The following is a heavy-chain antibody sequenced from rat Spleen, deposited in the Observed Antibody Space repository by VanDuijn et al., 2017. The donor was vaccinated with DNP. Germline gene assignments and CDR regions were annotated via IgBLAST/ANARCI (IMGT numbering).Heavy chain of an antibody. CDR2: ITTSGGST. D-gene: IGHD4-3*01. J-gene: IGHJ3*01. CDR3: VRPYNSRYNWFAY. Sequence: EVQLVESGGGLVQPGRSLKLSCAASGFTFTNYDMAWVRQAPTRGLEWVASITTSGGSTYYRDSVKGRFTVSRDNAKNSLYLQMDSLRAEDTATYYCVRPYNSRYNWFAYWGQGTLVTVSS. V-gene: IGHV5S13*01. CDR1: GFTFTNYD.